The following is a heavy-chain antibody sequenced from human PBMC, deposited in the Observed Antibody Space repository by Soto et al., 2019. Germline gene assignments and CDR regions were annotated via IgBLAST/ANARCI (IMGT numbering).Heavy chain of an antibody. J-gene: IGHJ3*02. D-gene: IGHD7-27*01. V-gene: IGHV1-2*04. CDR1: GYTFTGYY. CDR2: INPNSGGT. Sequence: QVQLVQSGAEVKKPGASVKVSCKASGYTFTGYYMHWVRQAPGQGLEWMGWINPNSGGTNYAQKFQGWVTMTRDTSISTAYMELSRLRSDDTAVYYCARDGLTGAISDAFDIWGQGTMVTVSS. CDR3: ARDGLTGAISDAFDI.